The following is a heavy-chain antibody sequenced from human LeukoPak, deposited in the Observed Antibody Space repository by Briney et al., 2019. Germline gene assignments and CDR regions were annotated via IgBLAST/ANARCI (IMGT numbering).Heavy chain of an antibody. Sequence: GGSLRLSCAASGFTFSRFWMSWVRQAPGKGLEWVADIKQDGSEKYYVDSVKGRFTISRDNAKNSLYLQMNSLRAEDTAVFYCARDGTYTDYDPDFDIWGQGTLVTVSS. CDR3: ARDGTYTDYDPDFDI. CDR2: IKQDGSEK. CDR1: GFTFSRFW. V-gene: IGHV3-7*04. D-gene: IGHD5-12*01. J-gene: IGHJ4*02.